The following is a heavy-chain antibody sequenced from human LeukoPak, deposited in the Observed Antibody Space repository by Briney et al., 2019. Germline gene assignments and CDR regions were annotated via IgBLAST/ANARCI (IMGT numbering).Heavy chain of an antibody. Sequence: PGGSLRLSCAASGFTFSSYSMNWVRQAPGKGLEWVSSISSSSSYIYYADSVKGRFTISRDNAKNSLYLQMNSLRAEDTAVYYCAKDPHYHDAFDIWGQGTMVTVSS. CDR1: GFTFSSYS. J-gene: IGHJ3*02. V-gene: IGHV3-21*04. D-gene: IGHD1-26*01. CDR3: AKDPHYHDAFDI. CDR2: ISSSSSYI.